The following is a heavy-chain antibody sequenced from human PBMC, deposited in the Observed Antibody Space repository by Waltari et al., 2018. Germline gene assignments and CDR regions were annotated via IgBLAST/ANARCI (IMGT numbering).Heavy chain of an antibody. V-gene: IGHV3-33*06. CDR3: AKDRSSGWYGVDY. J-gene: IGHJ4*02. Sequence: QVQLVESGGGVVQPGRSLRLSCAASGFTFSSYGMHWVRQAPGKGLEWVAVIWYDGSNKYYADSVKGRVTISRDNSKNTLYLQMNSLRAEDTAVYYCAKDRSSGWYGVDYWGQGTLVTVSS. CDR2: IWYDGSNK. D-gene: IGHD6-19*01. CDR1: GFTFSSYG.